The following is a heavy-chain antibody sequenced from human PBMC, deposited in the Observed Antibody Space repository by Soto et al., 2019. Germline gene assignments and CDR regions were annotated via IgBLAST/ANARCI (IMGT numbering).Heavy chain of an antibody. Sequence: SETLSLTCAVSGGTISSGDYYWSWIRQPPGKGLEWIGYIYYSGSTYYNPSLKSRVTISVDTSKNQFSLKLSSVTAADTAVYYCARLSPYYYDSSGYYSGPAIVYNWFDPWGQGTLVTVSS. J-gene: IGHJ5*02. V-gene: IGHV4-30-4*01. D-gene: IGHD3-22*01. CDR2: IYYSGST. CDR1: GGTISSGDYY. CDR3: ARLSPYYYDSSGYYSGPAIVYNWFDP.